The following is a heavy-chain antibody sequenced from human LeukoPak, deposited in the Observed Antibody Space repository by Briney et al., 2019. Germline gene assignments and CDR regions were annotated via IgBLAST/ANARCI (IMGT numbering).Heavy chain of an antibody. D-gene: IGHD2/OR15-2a*01. CDR3: ARDSSSFRNYFVY. Sequence: RSLRLSCVASGFSVSSNYMSWVRQAPGKGLEWVSLLYSDGSTFYADSVKGRFTISRDNSKNTLYLQMNRLRAEDTAVYYCARDSSSFRNYFVYWGQGTLVIVSS. CDR2: LYSDGST. V-gene: IGHV3-53*01. J-gene: IGHJ4*02. CDR1: GFSVSSNY.